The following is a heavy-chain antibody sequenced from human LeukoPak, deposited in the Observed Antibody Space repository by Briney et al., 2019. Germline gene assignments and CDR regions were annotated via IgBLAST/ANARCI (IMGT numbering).Heavy chain of an antibody. Sequence: GGSLRLSCAASGFTFSRYSMNWVRQAPGKGLEWVSSISSSSSYIYYADSLRGRFTISRDNAKSLLYLQINSLRADDTAVYYCAREGGRRRASNFDWFDPWGQGTLVTVSS. V-gene: IGHV3-21*06. CDR2: ISSSSSYI. CDR3: AREGGRRRASNFDWFDP. CDR1: GFTFSRYS. D-gene: IGHD3-16*01. J-gene: IGHJ5*02.